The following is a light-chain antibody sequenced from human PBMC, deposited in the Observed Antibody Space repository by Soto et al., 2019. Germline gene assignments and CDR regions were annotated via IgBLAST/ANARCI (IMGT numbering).Light chain of an antibody. CDR3: GSNLGLNTYV. Sequence: QSVLTQPPSVSGAPGQRVTVSCSGGGTNIGAAYDVQWYQHLPGRAPKLLIYASTTRPSGVPDRFSGSRSGSSASLAITGLRAEDEADYQCGSNLGLNTYVFGTGTKLTVL. V-gene: IGLV1-40*01. CDR1: GTNIGAAYD. J-gene: IGLJ1*01. CDR2: AST.